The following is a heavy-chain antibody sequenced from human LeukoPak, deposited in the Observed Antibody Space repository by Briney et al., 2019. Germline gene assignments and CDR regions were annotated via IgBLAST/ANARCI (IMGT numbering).Heavy chain of an antibody. J-gene: IGHJ4*02. CDR1: GGTFSSYG. Sequence: RASVKVSCKASGGTFSSYGISWVRQAPGQGLEWMGWISAYNGNTNYAQKLRGRVTMTTDTSTSTAYMELRSLRSDDTAVYYCAREYPDYSNYYDYWGQGTLVTVSS. CDR3: AREYPDYSNYYDY. CDR2: ISAYNGNT. V-gene: IGHV1-18*01. D-gene: IGHD4-11*01.